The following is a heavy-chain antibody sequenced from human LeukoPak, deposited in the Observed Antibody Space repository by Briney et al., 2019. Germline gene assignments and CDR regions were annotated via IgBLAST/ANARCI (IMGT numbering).Heavy chain of an antibody. CDR3: ARVTAMGDYYYYYMDV. V-gene: IGHV4-34*01. CDR1: GGSFSGYY. CDR2: INHSGST. D-gene: IGHD5-18*01. J-gene: IGHJ6*03. Sequence: SETLSLTCAVYGGSFSGYYWSWIRQPPGKGLEWIGEINHSGSTNYNPSLKSRVTISVDTSKNQFSLKLSSVTAADTAVYYCARVTAMGDYYYYYMDVWGKGTTVTVSS.